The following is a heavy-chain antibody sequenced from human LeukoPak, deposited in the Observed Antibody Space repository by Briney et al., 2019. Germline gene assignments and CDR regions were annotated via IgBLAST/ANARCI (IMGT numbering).Heavy chain of an antibody. Sequence: SETLSLTCTVSGGSISDGTYYWGWIRQPPGEGLEWIGTIHYSGTTHYNRSLKSRVTLSVDTSKNQFSLRLSSVTAADTAVYYCARRTTESYSDYWGQGTLVTVST. J-gene: IGHJ4*02. CDR2: IHYSGTT. D-gene: IGHD1-1*01. V-gene: IGHV4-39*01. CDR3: ARRTTESYSDY. CDR1: GGSISDGTYY.